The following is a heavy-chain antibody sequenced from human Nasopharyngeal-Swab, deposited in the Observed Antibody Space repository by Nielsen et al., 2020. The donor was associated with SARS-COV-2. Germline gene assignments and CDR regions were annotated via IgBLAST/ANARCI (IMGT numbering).Heavy chain of an antibody. CDR3: ARLANWEEATDY. D-gene: IGHD7-27*01. V-gene: IGHV3-73*01. J-gene: IGHJ4*02. CDR2: IRSRANSYAT. CDR1: GFTFSGST. Sequence: GESLKISCAASGFTFSGSTMYWVRQASGKGLEWVGHIRSRANSYATTYAASVKGRFTIPRDDSKNTAYLQMNSLITEDTAVFYYARLANWEEATDYWGQGTLVTVSS.